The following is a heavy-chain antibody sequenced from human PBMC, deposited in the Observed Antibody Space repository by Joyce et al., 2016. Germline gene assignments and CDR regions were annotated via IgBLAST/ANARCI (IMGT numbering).Heavy chain of an antibody. Sequence: QVQLQESGPGLVKPSETLSLTCTVSAGSVSSGTYYWSWIRQPPGKGLEWIGYIYYTGSSNYNPSLKSRVTISVDTSKNQFSLKLGSVTAADTAVYYCARLYFYSSGNYRDYWGQGTLVTVSS. J-gene: IGHJ4*02. CDR3: ARLYFYSSGNYRDY. CDR1: AGSVSSGTYY. CDR2: IYYTGSS. D-gene: IGHD3-10*01. V-gene: IGHV4-61*01.